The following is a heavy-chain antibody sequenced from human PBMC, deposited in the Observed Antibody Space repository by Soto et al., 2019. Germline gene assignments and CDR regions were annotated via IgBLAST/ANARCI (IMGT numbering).Heavy chain of an antibody. J-gene: IGHJ3*02. CDR2: IKSKTDGGTT. Sequence: WGSLRLSCAASGFTFSNAWMSWVRQAPGKGLEWVGRIKSKTDGGTTDYAAPVKGRFTISRDDSKNTLYLQMNSLKTEDTAVYYCTTGDYYDSSGYYYEGAFDIWGQGTMVTVSS. V-gene: IGHV3-15*01. CDR1: GFTFSNAW. D-gene: IGHD3-22*01. CDR3: TTGDYYDSSGYYYEGAFDI.